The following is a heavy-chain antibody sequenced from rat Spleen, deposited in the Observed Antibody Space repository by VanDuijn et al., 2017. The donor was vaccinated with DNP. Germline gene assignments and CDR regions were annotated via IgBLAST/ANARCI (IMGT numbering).Heavy chain of an antibody. CDR2: ISTSGEYT. V-gene: IGHV5-25*01. J-gene: IGHJ2*01. CDR3: AKAGGYSPWYFDY. CDR1: GFTFSDYY. D-gene: IGHD1-11*01. Sequence: EVQLVESGGGLVQPGRSLKLSCAASGFTFSDYYMAWVRQAPTKGLEWVASISTSGEYTHYGDSVKGRFTISRDNAKSTLYLQMDSLRSEDTATYDCAKAGGYSPWYFDYWGQGVMVTVSS.